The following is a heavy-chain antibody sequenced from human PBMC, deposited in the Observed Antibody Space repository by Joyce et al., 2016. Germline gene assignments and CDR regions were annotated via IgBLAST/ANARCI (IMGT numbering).Heavy chain of an antibody. CDR3: AKDWGSYYYFDY. V-gene: IGHV3-9*01. CDR2: ISGNSHFI. Sequence: EVQLVESGGGLAQPGRSLRLSCAASGFNFNDYVMHWVREVPGKGVEGVAGISGNSHFIGYADSVKGRFTIARDNAKNSLFLQIDSLRAEDTALYYCAKDWGSYYYFDYWGQGTLVTVSS. J-gene: IGHJ4*02. D-gene: IGHD3-16*01. CDR1: GFNFNDYV.